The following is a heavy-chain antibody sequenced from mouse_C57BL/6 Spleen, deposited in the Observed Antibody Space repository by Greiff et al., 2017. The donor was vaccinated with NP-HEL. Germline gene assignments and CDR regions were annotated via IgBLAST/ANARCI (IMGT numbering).Heavy chain of an antibody. CDR3: TTGGNYGWFAY. J-gene: IGHJ3*01. CDR1: GFNIKDDY. V-gene: IGHV14-4*01. CDR2: IDPENGDT. Sequence: EVKLQESGAELVRPGASVKLSCTASGFNIKDDYMHWVKQRPEQGLEWIGWIDPENGDTEYASKFQGKATITADTSSNTAYLQLSSLTSEDTAVYYCTTGGNYGWFAYWGQGTLVTVSA. D-gene: IGHD2-1*01.